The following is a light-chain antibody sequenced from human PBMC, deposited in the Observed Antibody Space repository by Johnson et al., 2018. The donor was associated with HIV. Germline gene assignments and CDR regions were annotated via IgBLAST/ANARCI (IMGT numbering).Light chain of an antibody. V-gene: IGLV1-51*02. CDR2: END. CDR1: SSNIGTNY. CDR3: GTWDSSLSAHYV. J-gene: IGLJ1*01. Sequence: QSVLTQPPSVSAAPGQKVTISCSGSSSNIGTNYVSWYQQLPRAAPKLLIYENDKRPSGIPDRFSGSQSGTSATLGITGLQTGDEADYYCGTWDSSLSAHYVFGTGTKVTVL.